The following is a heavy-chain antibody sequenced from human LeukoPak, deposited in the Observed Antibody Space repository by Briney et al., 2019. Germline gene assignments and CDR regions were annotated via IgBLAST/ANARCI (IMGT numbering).Heavy chain of an antibody. CDR1: GFTFSSYE. CDR3: AELGITMIGGV. V-gene: IGHV3-48*03. Sequence: GGSLRLSCAASGFTFSSYEMNWVRQAPGKGLEWVSHISSSGSTIYYADSVKGRFTISRDNSKNTLYLQMNSLRAEDTAVYYCAELGITMIGGVWGKGTTVTISS. J-gene: IGHJ6*04. D-gene: IGHD3-10*02. CDR2: ISSSGSTI.